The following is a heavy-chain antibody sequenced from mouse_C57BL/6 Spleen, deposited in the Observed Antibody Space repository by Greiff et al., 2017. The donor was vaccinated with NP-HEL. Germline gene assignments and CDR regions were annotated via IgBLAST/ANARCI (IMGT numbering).Heavy chain of an antibody. J-gene: IGHJ2*01. V-gene: IGHV5-17*01. D-gene: IGHD2-1*01. CDR3: ARSDYGNYGY. CDR1: GFTFSDYG. CDR2: ISSGSSTI. Sequence: EVKVVESGGGLVKPGGSLKLSCAASGFTFSDYGMHWVRQAPEKGLEWVAYISSGSSTIYYADTVKGRFTISRDNAKNTLFLQMTSLRSEDTAMYYCARSDYGNYGYWGQGTTLTVSS.